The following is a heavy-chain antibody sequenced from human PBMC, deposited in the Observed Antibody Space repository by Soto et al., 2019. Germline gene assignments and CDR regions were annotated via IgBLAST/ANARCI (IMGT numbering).Heavy chain of an antibody. CDR3: AKGGYYDSSGDAFDI. D-gene: IGHD3-22*01. CDR1: GFTFSSYA. Sequence: GGSLRLSCAASGFTFSSYAMSWVRQAPGKGLEWVSAISGSGGSTYYADSVKGRFTISRDNSKNTLYLQMNTLRAEDTAVDYCAKGGYYDSSGDAFDIWGQGTMVTVSS. CDR2: ISGSGGST. V-gene: IGHV3-23*01. J-gene: IGHJ3*02.